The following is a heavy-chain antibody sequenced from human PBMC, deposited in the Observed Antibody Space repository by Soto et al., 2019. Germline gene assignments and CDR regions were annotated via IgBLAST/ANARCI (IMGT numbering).Heavy chain of an antibody. CDR2: IYYSGST. D-gene: IGHD2-21*02. CDR3: ARPPVTAGPFDP. V-gene: IGHV4-39*01. CDR1: GGSIRRTSYY. Sequence: PSETLSLTCTVSGGSIRRTSYYWGWIRQPPGKGLEWIGNIYYSGSTYYNPSLKSRVTISVDTSKNRFSLKLTSVTAAGTAVYYCARPPVTAGPFDPRGQGTLVTVSS. J-gene: IGHJ5*02.